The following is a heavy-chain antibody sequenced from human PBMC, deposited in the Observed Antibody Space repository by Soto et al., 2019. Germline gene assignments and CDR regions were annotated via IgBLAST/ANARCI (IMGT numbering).Heavy chain of an antibody. CDR1: GGSITSSTW. J-gene: IGHJ6*02. V-gene: IGHV4-4*02. Sequence: SETLSLTCAVSGGSITSSTWWTWVRQPPGKGLEWIGEIYHSGSTSYNPSLKTRVTISVDKSKNQFSLKLTSVTAADTAMYYCARGQWELLTHHYGMDVWGQGTTVTVS. D-gene: IGHD1-26*01. CDR3: ARGQWELLTHHYGMDV. CDR2: IYHSGST.